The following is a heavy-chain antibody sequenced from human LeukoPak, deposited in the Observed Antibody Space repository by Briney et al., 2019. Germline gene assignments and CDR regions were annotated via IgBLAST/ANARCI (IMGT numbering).Heavy chain of an antibody. V-gene: IGHV3-48*03. CDR1: GFTFSSYE. Sequence: GGSLRLSCAASGFTFSSYEMNWVRQAPGKGLEGVSYISSSGSTIHYADSLKGRFTISRDNAKNSLYLQMNSLRAEDTAVYYCARAHYYDSSGLDFWGQGTLVTVSS. CDR3: ARAHYYDSSGLDF. D-gene: IGHD3-22*01. CDR2: ISSSGSTI. J-gene: IGHJ4*02.